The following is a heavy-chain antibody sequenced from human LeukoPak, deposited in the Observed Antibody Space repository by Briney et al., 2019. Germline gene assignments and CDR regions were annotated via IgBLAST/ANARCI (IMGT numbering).Heavy chain of an antibody. Sequence: GGSLRLSCAASGINVGSNYMNWVRQAPGRGLEWVSVMYSEGGTNYADSVKGRFTISRDYLKNTLYLQMDSLRVEDTAVYYCARDRGSGWDFDYWGQGTLVTVSS. CDR1: GINVGSNY. V-gene: IGHV3-66*01. D-gene: IGHD6-19*01. J-gene: IGHJ4*02. CDR2: MYSEGGT. CDR3: ARDRGSGWDFDY.